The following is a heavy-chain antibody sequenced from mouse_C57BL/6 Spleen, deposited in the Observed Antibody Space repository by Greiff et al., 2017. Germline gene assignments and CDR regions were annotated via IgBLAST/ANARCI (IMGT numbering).Heavy chain of an antibody. V-gene: IGHV1-52*01. CDR3: ARWGYYGSSPWFAY. Sequence: QVHVKQPGAELVRPGSSVKLSCKASGYTFTSYWMHWVKQRPIQGLEWIGNIDPSDSETHYNQKFKDKATLTVDKSSSTAYMQLSSLTSEDSAVYYWARWGYYGSSPWFAYWGQGTLVTVSA. D-gene: IGHD1-1*01. CDR2: IDPSDSET. J-gene: IGHJ3*01. CDR1: GYTFTSYW.